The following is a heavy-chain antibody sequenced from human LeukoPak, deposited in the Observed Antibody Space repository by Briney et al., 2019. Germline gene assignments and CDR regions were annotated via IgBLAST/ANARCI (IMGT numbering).Heavy chain of an antibody. D-gene: IGHD5-24*01. CDR3: ARGPDVDGYIHAPFDY. Sequence: GGSLRRSCAASGFTISRHYMRWVRQAPGKVREWVALIYSGGSTYYADSVEGRFTISRDNSKSMLFLQMNSLRADHTPVYYCARGPDVDGYIHAPFDYWGQGALVTVSS. CDR2: IYSGGST. V-gene: IGHV3-53*01. CDR1: GFTISRHY. J-gene: IGHJ4*02.